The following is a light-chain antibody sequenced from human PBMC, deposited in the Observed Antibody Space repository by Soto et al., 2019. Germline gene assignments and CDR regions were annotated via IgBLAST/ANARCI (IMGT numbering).Light chain of an antibody. CDR2: GAS. CDR1: QSVSTY. Sequence: EIVLTQSPGTLSLSPGERPTLSCRASQSVSTYLAWYQQQPGQAPRLLIYGASSRATGIPDRFSGSGSGTDFTLTISTLEPEDSAVYYCQQYGRTFGGGTKVEIK. CDR3: QQYGRT. V-gene: IGKV3-20*01. J-gene: IGKJ4*01.